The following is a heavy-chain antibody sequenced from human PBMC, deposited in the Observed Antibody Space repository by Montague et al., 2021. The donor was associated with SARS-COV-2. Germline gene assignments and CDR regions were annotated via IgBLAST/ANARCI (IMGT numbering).Heavy chain of an antibody. CDR1: GFTSSSYA. D-gene: IGHD6-13*01. CDR2: ISGSGGST. V-gene: IGHV3-23*01. Sequence: SLRLSCAASGFTSSSYAMSWVRQAPGKGLEWVSAISGSGGSTYYADSVKGRIIISRDNSKNTLYLQMNSLRAEDAAVYYCAKVGSSWYHGYYYGMDVWGPGTMVTVSS. J-gene: IGHJ6*02. CDR3: AKVGSSWYHGYYYGMDV.